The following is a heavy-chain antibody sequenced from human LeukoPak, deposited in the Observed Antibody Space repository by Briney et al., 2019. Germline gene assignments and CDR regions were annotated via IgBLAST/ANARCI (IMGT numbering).Heavy chain of an antibody. J-gene: IGHJ3*02. Sequence: GGSLRLSCAGSGFTFRGSAMHWVRQASGKGLEWVGRIRSKTHTYATAYAASVKGRFTISRDDSKNTAYLQMNSLKTEDTAVYYCTRHGGRDYYDSSEDAFDIWGQGTMVTVSS. CDR1: GFTFRGSA. CDR3: TRHGGRDYYDSSEDAFDI. CDR2: IRSKTHTYAT. V-gene: IGHV3-73*01. D-gene: IGHD3-22*01.